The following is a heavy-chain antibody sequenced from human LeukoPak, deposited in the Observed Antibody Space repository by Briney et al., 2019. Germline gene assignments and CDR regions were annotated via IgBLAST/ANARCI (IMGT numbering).Heavy chain of an antibody. J-gene: IGHJ4*02. V-gene: IGHV3-30-3*01. CDR1: GFTFSSYA. D-gene: IGHD3-22*01. CDR3: ARDGNYDSSGLFPPLFDY. CDR2: ISYDGSNK. Sequence: PPGGSLRLSCAASGFTFSSYAMHWVRQAPGKGLEWVAVISYDGSNKYYADSVKGRFTISRDNSKNTLYLQMNSLRAEDTAVCYCARDGNYDSSGLFPPLFDYWGQGTLVTVSS.